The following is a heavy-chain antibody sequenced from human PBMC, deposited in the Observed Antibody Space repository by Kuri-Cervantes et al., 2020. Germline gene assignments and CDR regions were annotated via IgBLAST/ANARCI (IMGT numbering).Heavy chain of an antibody. Sequence: GESLKISCAASGFTFSNYAMTWVRQAPGKGLEWVSTISANGFGTHYADSVKGRFTISRDSSRNTLSLQMNSPRAEDTAVYYCTSSQYCGNGACYRFEYWGQGTLVTVSS. J-gene: IGHJ4*02. D-gene: IGHD2-8*01. CDR2: ISANGFGT. CDR1: GFTFSNYA. CDR3: TSSQYCGNGACYRFEY. V-gene: IGHV3-23*01.